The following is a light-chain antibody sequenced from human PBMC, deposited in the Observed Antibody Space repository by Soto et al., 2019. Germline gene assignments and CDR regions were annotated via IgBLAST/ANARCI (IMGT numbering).Light chain of an antibody. V-gene: IGKV1-39*01. CDR2: AAS. Sequence: DIQVTQSPSSLSASVGDRITITCRASQSISSYLNWYQQKPGKAPKLLIYAASSLQSGVPSRFSGSGSGTDFTLTISSLQTEDFATYYCQQSYSIPFTFGPGTKVDIK. J-gene: IGKJ3*01. CDR1: QSISSY. CDR3: QQSYSIPFT.